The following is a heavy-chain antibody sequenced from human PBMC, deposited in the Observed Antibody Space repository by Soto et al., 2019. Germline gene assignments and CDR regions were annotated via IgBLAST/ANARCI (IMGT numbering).Heavy chain of an antibody. CDR2: IIPIFGTA. CDR1: GGTFSSYA. Sequence: SVKVSCKASGGTFSSYAISWVRQAPGQGLEWMGGIIPIFGTANYAQKFQGRVTITADESTSTAYMELSSLRSEDTAVYYCARTVRPYYYDSSGPRALFDYWGQGTPVTVSS. D-gene: IGHD3-22*01. CDR3: ARTVRPYYYDSSGPRALFDY. J-gene: IGHJ4*02. V-gene: IGHV1-69*13.